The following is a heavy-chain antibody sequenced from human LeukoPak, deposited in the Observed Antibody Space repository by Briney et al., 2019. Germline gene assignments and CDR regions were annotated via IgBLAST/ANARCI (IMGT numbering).Heavy chain of an antibody. CDR1: GGSISSYY. V-gene: IGHV4-59*01. D-gene: IGHD6-25*01. J-gene: IGHJ6*02. Sequence: SETLSLTCTVSGGSISSYYWSWIRLPPGKGLEWIGYLSKSGNTNYSPSLKSRVTIFGDTSKNQFFLKLSSVTAADTAVYYCARDLPRLYGMDVWGQGTTVTVSS. CDR2: LSKSGNT. CDR3: ARDLPRLYGMDV.